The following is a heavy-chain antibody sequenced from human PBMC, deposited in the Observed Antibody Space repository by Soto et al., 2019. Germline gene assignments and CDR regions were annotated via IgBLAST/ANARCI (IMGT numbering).Heavy chain of an antibody. V-gene: IGHV1-69*01. D-gene: IGHD6-6*01. CDR3: AIDREQLGVSVNYGLDV. CDR2: IMPIFGTA. J-gene: IGHJ6*02. CDR1: GGTFSTYA. Sequence: QVQLVQSGAEVKKPGSSVKVSCKASGGTFSTYAVNWVRQAPGQGLEWMGGIMPIFGTAKYAQKFQGRVTITADESTSTAYMEMSSLISEDTAVYYCAIDREQLGVSVNYGLDVWGQGTTVTVSS.